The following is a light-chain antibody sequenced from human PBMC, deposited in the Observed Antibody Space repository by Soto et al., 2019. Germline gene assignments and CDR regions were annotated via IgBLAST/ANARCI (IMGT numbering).Light chain of an antibody. J-gene: IGLJ1*01. CDR3: SSYTSSSLYV. Sequence: QSVLTQPASVSGSPGQSITISCTGTSSDIGGHHFVSWYQQQSGKAPKLVIYEVTDRPSGVSDRFSGSKSGNTASLTISGLQPEDDAYYYCSSYTSSSLYVFGTGTKVTVL. CDR1: SSDIGGHHF. V-gene: IGLV2-14*01. CDR2: EVT.